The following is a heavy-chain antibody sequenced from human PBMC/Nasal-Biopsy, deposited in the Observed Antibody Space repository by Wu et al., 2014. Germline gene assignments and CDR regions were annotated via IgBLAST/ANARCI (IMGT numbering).Heavy chain of an antibody. J-gene: IGHJ5*02. V-gene: IGHV3-23*01. Sequence: LRLSCAASGFTFSSFAMSWVRQAPGKGLEWVSSIIGSGGTTYYADSVKGRFTISRDNSKNTLYLRMSSLRADDTAVYYCAKQSSAWYGWFDPWGQGTLV. CDR1: GFTFSSFA. D-gene: IGHD6-19*01. CDR2: IIGSGGTT. CDR3: AKQSSAWYGWFDP.